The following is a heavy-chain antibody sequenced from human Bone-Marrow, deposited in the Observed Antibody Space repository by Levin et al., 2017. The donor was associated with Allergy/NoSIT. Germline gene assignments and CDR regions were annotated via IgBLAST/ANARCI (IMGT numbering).Heavy chain of an antibody. CDR1: GFTFSSYG. Sequence: LSLTCAASGFTFSSYGMHWVRQAPGKGLEWVAVIWYDGSNKYYADSVKGRFTISRDNSKNTLYLQMNSLRAEDTAVYYCARESGYCSGGSCSYYFDYWGQGTLVTVSS. D-gene: IGHD2-15*01. J-gene: IGHJ4*02. CDR2: IWYDGSNK. V-gene: IGHV3-33*01. CDR3: ARESGYCSGGSCSYYFDY.